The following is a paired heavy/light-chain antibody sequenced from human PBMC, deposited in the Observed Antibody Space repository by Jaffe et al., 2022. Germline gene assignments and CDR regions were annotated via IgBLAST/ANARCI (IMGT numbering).Light chain of an antibody. CDR1: QSLLDPNGFTY. CDR3: MQTLQTSAT. CDR2: LAF. Sequence: DIVMTQSPLSLPVTPGEPASISCRSSQSLLDPNGFTYLDWYLQKPGQSPQLLIYLAFNRASGVPDRFSGSGSGTDFTLKISRVEAEDVGVYYCMQTLQTSATFGGGTKVEIK. J-gene: IGKJ4*01. V-gene: IGKV2-28*01.
Heavy chain of an antibody. V-gene: IGHV3-30*02. CDR1: GFTFRNYG. J-gene: IGHJ4*02. CDR3: ARRLAYSINWLPPSRSDY. D-gene: IGHD6-13*01. Sequence: QVQLVESGGGVVQPGGSLRLSCAASGFTFRNYGMEWVRQAPGRGLEWVTFIQKDGSEKFYAESVKGRFTISRDNSENTLYLQMNSLRPGDTAVYYCARRLAYSINWLPPSRSDYWGQGVKVTVSS. CDR2: IQKDGSEK.